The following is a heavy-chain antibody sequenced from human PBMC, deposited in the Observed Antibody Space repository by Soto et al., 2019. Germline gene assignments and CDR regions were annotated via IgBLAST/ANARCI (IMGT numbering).Heavy chain of an antibody. Sequence: QVQLVQSGAEVKKPGASVKVSCKSSGYTFSMSGISWVRQAPGQGLEWMGWISGYNGKTNYEQKFQDRATMTTDTSRNMAYIELRSLRSDDTAVYYCAREGPRPYYYYGMDVWGQGTTVTVSS. V-gene: IGHV1-18*01. J-gene: IGHJ6*02. CDR2: ISGYNGKT. CDR3: AREGPRPYYYYGMDV. CDR1: GYTFSMSG.